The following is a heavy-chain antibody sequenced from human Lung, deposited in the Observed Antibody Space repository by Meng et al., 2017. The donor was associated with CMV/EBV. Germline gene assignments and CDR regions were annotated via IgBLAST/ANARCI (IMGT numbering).Heavy chain of an antibody. CDR2: NNPNSGDT. V-gene: IGHV1-2*02. D-gene: IGHD4-17*01. CDR3: ARLDDYGETSKFDV. CDR1: GYTFTGYY. J-gene: IGHJ6*02. Sequence: ASVKVSCKTFGYTFTGYYIHWVRQAPGPGLEWMGWNNPNSGDTTYAQNFQGRVTMTRDTSITTAYMELSRLRSDGTAVYYRARLDDYGETSKFDVWGQGTTVTVSS.